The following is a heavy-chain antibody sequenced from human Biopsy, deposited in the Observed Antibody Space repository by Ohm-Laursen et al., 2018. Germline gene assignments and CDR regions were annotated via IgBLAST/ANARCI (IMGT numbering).Heavy chain of an antibody. CDR3: AKDTFADLRGPSGWYGVDY. J-gene: IGHJ4*02. Sequence: SLRLSCTAPGFTFNDYAMHWVRQAPGKGLEWVSGISWNSNNIVYADSVKGRFTISRDNARNSLYLQIKSLRTEDTAFYYCAKDTFADLRGPSGWYGVDYWGQGTMVTVSS. D-gene: IGHD6-19*01. V-gene: IGHV3-9*01. CDR1: GFTFNDYA. CDR2: ISWNSNNI.